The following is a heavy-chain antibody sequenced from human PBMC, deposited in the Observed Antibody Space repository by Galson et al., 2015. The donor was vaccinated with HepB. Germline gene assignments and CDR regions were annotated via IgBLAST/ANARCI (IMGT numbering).Heavy chain of an antibody. CDR2: ISGSGGST. D-gene: IGHD3-22*01. CDR1: GFTFSSYA. Sequence: SLRLSCAASGFTFSSYAMSWVRQAPGKGLEWVSAISGSGGSTYYADSVKGRFTISRDNSKNTLYLQMNSLRAEDTAVYYCAKDSSGYSAFDIWGQGTMVTVSS. J-gene: IGHJ3*02. V-gene: IGHV3-23*01. CDR3: AKDSSGYSAFDI.